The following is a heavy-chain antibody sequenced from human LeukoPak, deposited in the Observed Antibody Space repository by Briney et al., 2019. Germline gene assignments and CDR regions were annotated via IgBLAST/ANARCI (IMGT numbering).Heavy chain of an antibody. CDR1: GFTVSSNY. Sequence: GGSLRLSCAASGFTVSSNYMMTWVRQAPGKGLEWVSIIYIGGSTYYADSVKGRFTISRDNSKNTLYFQMNSLRAEDTAVYYCARVNKELGLDYWGQGTLVTVSS. J-gene: IGHJ4*02. CDR3: ARVNKELGLDY. V-gene: IGHV3-53*01. CDR2: IYIGGST. D-gene: IGHD1-26*01.